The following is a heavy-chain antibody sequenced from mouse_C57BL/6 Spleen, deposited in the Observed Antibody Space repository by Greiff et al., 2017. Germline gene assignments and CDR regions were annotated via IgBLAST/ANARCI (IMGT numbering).Heavy chain of an antibody. CDR3: ARVIYYDPSYAMDY. D-gene: IGHD2-4*01. J-gene: IGHJ4*01. CDR2: IHPNSGST. V-gene: IGHV1-64*01. Sequence: QVQLQQPGAELVKPGASVKLSCKASGYTFTSYWMHWVKQRPGQGLEWIGMIHPNSGSTNYNEKFKSKATLTVDKSSSTAYMQLSSLTSEDSAVYYCARVIYYDPSYAMDYRGQGTSVTVAS. CDR1: GYTFTSYW.